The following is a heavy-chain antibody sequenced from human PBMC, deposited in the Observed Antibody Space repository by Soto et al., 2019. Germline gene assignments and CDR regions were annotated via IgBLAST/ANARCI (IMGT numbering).Heavy chain of an antibody. CDR1: GFPFSSYS. CDR3: ARVIMDV. J-gene: IGHJ6*02. Sequence: VGSLRLSCAVSGFPFSSYSMNWVRQAPGKGLEWVSYISSSSSTIYYADSVKGRFTISRDNAKNSLYLQMNSLRDEDTAVYYYARVIMDVWGQGTTVTVSS. V-gene: IGHV3-48*02. CDR2: ISSSSSTI.